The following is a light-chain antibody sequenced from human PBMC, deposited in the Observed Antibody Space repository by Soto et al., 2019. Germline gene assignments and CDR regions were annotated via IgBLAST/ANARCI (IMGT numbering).Light chain of an antibody. Sequence: QSALTQPASVSGSPGQSITISCTGTSSDVGDYNYVSWYQHHPGKAPKLMIYEVSNRPSGVSNRFSGSKSGNTASLSISGLQAEDEADYFCTSYTTSSTPDVFGTGTKLTVL. J-gene: IGLJ1*01. CDR1: SSDVGDYNY. V-gene: IGLV2-14*01. CDR3: TSYTTSSTPDV. CDR2: EVS.